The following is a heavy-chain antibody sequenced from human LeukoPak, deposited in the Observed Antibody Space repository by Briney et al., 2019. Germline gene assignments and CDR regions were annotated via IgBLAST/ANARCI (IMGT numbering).Heavy chain of an antibody. V-gene: IGHV4-34*01. CDR3: AREAARGVSP. Sequence: PSETLSLTCAVYGGSFSGYYWSWIRQPPGKGLEWIGEINHSRSTNCNPSLKSRVTISVDTSKNQFSLKLSSVTAADTAVYYCAREAARGVSPWGQGTLVTVSS. CDR1: GGSFSGYY. D-gene: IGHD6-6*01. J-gene: IGHJ5*02. CDR2: INHSRST.